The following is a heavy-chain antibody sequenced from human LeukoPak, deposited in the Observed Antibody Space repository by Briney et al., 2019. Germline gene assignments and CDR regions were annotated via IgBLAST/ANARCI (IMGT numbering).Heavy chain of an antibody. D-gene: IGHD5-12*01. CDR2: FSISSDTV. Sequence: PGGALRLSCAASGFSLNSYSLNWVRQAPGKGLEWVSYFSISSDTVYHADSVKGRFTISRDNAKNSLYLQMSSLSDEDSAVYSCARDARGYRGYGPAAFDIWGQGTTVSVSS. CDR1: GFSLNSYS. J-gene: IGHJ3*02. V-gene: IGHV3-48*02. CDR3: ARDARGYRGYGPAAFDI.